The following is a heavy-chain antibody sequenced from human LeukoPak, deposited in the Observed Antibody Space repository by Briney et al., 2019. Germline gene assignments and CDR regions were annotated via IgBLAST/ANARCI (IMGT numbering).Heavy chain of an antibody. CDR1: GYTFTTYY. V-gene: IGHV1-46*01. CDR3: ARAKTIFGAAIPAY. D-gene: IGHD3-3*01. J-gene: IGHJ4*02. CDR2: INPSDGST. Sequence: ASVKDSCKASGYTFTTYYMHWVRQAPGQGLEWMGIINPSDGSTNYAQKFQGRVTMTRDMSTRTVYMELSSLRYEDTAVYYCARAKTIFGAAIPAYWGQGTLVTVSS.